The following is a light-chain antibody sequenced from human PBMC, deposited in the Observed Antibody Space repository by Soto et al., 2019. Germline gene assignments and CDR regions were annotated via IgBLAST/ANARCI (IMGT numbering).Light chain of an antibody. CDR2: GAS. V-gene: IGKV3-15*01. Sequence: EIVLTQSPATLSLSPGERATLSCRASQSVSSNLAWHQQKPGQAPRLLIYGASTRATGIPARFSGSGSGTEFTLTISSLQSEDFAVYYCQQYNNWPPITFGQGTRLEIK. J-gene: IGKJ5*01. CDR3: QQYNNWPPIT. CDR1: QSVSSN.